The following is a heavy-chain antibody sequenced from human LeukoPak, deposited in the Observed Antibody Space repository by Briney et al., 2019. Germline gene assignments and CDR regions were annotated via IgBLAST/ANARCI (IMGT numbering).Heavy chain of an antibody. CDR3: ARDRGMASIPYYFDY. Sequence: PSETLSLTCTVSGGSISSGSYYWSWIRQPAGKGLEWIGRIYTSGSTNYNPSLKSRVTISVDTSKNQFSLKLSSVTAADTAVYYCARDRGMASIPYYFDYWGQGTLVTVSS. J-gene: IGHJ4*02. V-gene: IGHV4-61*02. D-gene: IGHD5-12*01. CDR1: GGSISSGSYY. CDR2: IYTSGST.